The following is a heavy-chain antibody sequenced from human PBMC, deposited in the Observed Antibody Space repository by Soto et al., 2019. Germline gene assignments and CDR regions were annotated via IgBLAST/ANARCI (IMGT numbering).Heavy chain of an antibody. CDR3: ARGGTEWLRFSLNY. Sequence: GASVKVSCKASGYTFTSYAMHWGRQAPGQRLEWMGWINAGNGNTKCSQKFQGRVTITRDTSASTAYMELSSLRSEDTAVYYCARGGTEWLRFSLNYWGQGTLVTVSS. D-gene: IGHD5-12*01. V-gene: IGHV1-3*01. J-gene: IGHJ4*02. CDR1: GYTFTSYA. CDR2: INAGNGNT.